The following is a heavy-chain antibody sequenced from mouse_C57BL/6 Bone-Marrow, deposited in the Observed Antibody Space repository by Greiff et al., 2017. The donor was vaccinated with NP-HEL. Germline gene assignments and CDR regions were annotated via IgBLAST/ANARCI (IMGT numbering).Heavy chain of an antibody. CDR3: ARELGFLTWFAY. J-gene: IGHJ3*01. D-gene: IGHD3-3*01. CDR2: INPYNGGT. CDR1: GYTFTDYY. V-gene: IGHV1-19*01. Sequence: VQLQQSGPVLVKPGASVKMSCKASGYTFTDYYMNWVKQSHGKSLEWIGVINPYNGGTSYNQKFKGKATLTVDKSSSTAYMELNSLTSEDSAVYYGARELGFLTWFAYWGQGTLVTVSA.